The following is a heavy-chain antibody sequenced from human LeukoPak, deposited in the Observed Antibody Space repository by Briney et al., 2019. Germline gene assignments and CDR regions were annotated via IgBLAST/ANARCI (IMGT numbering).Heavy chain of an antibody. V-gene: IGHV4-59*08. Sequence: PSETLSLTCAVSGGSISSSYWTWIRQPPGKGLEWIGNVYYSGDTNHNPSLTGRVTISVDTSRRQFSLKLISVTAADTAVYYCATSPIFGVVDNWGQGSLVTVSS. CDR3: ATSPIFGVVDN. D-gene: IGHD3-3*01. CDR1: GGSISSSY. CDR2: VYYSGDT. J-gene: IGHJ1*01.